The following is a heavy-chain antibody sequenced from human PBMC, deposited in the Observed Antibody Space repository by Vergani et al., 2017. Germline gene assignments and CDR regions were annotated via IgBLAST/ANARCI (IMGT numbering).Heavy chain of an antibody. V-gene: IGHV5-51*01. CDR1: GYSFTSYW. J-gene: IGHJ5*02. D-gene: IGHD3-3*01. CDR3: ARGMLLRFFEWFSPVLNWFDP. CDR2: IYPGDSDT. Sequence: EVQLVPSGAEVKKPGESLKISCKGSGYSFTSYWIGWVRQMPGKGLEWMGIIYPGDSDTRYSPSFQGQVTISADKSISTAYLQWSSLKASDTAMYYCARGMLLRFFEWFSPVLNWFDPWGQGTLVTVSS.